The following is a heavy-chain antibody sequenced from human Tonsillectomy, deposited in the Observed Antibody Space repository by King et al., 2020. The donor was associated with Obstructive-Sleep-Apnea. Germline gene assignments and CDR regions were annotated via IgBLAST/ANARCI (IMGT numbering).Heavy chain of an antibody. D-gene: IGHD3-22*01. CDR3: AHAPYSYDSSGFNYFDY. V-gene: IGHV2-5*01. Sequence: TLKEAGPTLVKPTQTLTLICTFSWVSLSSSGVGVGWIRQPPGKALEWRALISSNDVKRYRPSLKRRRTITKDTSKNQAVLTMTHMDPVETATYYCAHAPYSYDSSGFNYFDYWGQGTLVTVSS. CDR1: WVSLSSSGVG. J-gene: IGHJ4*02. CDR2: ISSNDVK.